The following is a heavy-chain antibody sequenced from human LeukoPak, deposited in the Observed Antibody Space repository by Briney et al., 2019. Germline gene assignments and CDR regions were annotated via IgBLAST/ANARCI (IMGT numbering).Heavy chain of an antibody. J-gene: IGHJ4*02. V-gene: IGHV4-39*07. CDR3: ARDRGTSMYGGSSPFDY. CDR2: IYYSGST. D-gene: IGHD1-26*01. CDR1: GGSISSSSYY. Sequence: SETLSLTCTVSGGSISSSSYYWGWIRQPPGKGLEWIGSIYYSGSTNYNPSLKSRVTISVDRSKNQFSLKLSSVTAADTAVYYCARDRGTSMYGGSSPFDYWGQGTLVTVSS.